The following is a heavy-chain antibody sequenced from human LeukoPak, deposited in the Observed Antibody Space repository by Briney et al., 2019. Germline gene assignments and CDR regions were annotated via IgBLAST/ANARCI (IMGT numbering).Heavy chain of an antibody. CDR3: ARDRNGYNYLDYFDY. CDR2: IYTSGST. J-gene: IGHJ4*02. CDR1: GGSISSYY. D-gene: IGHD5-24*01. Sequence: PSETLSLTCTVSGGSISSYYWSWIRQPAGKGLEWIGRIYTSGSTNYNPSLKSRVTMSVDTSKNQFSLKLSSVTAADTAVYYCARDRNGYNYLDYFDYWGQGTLVTVSS. V-gene: IGHV4-4*07.